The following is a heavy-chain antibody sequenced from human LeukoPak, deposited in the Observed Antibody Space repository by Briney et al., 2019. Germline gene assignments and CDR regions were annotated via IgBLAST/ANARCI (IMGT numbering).Heavy chain of an antibody. J-gene: IGHJ4*02. CDR3: ARLGWWDS. D-gene: IGHD2-15*01. CDR2: ICYSGST. V-gene: IGHV4-39*01. CDR1: GDSVNNENFY. Sequence: SETLSLTCSVSGDSVNNENFYWGWIRQPPGKGLEWIGSICYSGSTYYNLSLNSRVTISGDTSKNQFSLKLSSVTAADTAVYYCARLGWWDSWGQGTLVTVSS.